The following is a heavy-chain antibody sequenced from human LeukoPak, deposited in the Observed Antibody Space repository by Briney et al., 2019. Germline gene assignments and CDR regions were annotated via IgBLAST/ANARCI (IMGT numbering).Heavy chain of an antibody. CDR2: IYYTGNT. CDR3: ARHGRYFDWLLYAYYFDY. J-gene: IGHJ4*02. CDR1: GVSISSSNSY. Sequence: SETLSLTCSVSGVSISSSNSYWGWLRQPPGKGLEWIGSIYYTGNTYYNASLKSRVTISIDTSTNQFSLQLNSVTPEDTAVYYCARHGRYFDWLLYAYYFDYWGQGTLVIVSS. V-gene: IGHV4-39*01. D-gene: IGHD3-9*01.